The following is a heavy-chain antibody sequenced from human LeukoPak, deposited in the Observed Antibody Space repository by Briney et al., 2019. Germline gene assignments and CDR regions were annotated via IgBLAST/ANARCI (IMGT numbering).Heavy chain of an antibody. J-gene: IGHJ4*02. D-gene: IGHD5-12*01. V-gene: IGHV1-46*01. CDR3: ARDLLGIVATSGFDY. CDR2: INPSGGST. Sequence: ASVTVSCKASGYTFTSYYVHWVRQAPGQGLEWMGIINPSGGSTSYAQKFQGRVTMTRDMSTSTVYMELSSLRSEDTAVYYCARDLLGIVATSGFDYWGQGTLVTVSS. CDR1: GYTFTSYY.